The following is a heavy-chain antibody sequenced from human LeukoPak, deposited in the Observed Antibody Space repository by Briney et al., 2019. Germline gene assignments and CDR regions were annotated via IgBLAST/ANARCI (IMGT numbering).Heavy chain of an antibody. CDR2: ISSSSSYI. D-gene: IGHD6-6*01. Sequence: GGSLRLSCAASGFTFSSYSMNWVRQAPGKGLEWVSSISSSSSYIYYADSVKGRFTISRDNAKNLLYLQMSSLRAEDTAVYYCAREFSSSSGMDVWGQGTTVTVSS. J-gene: IGHJ6*02. CDR1: GFTFSSYS. V-gene: IGHV3-21*01. CDR3: AREFSSSSGMDV.